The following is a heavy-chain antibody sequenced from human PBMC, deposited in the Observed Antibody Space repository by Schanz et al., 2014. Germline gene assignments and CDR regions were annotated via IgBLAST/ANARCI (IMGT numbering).Heavy chain of an antibody. V-gene: IGHV1-2*06. J-gene: IGHJ5*02. CDR3: ARGMSGYDCPDL. CDR1: GYVFTAYY. Sequence: QGHLVQSGAEVKEPGASVQVSCKASGYVFTAYYMHWVRQAPGQGLEWMGRINPGPGGATYAQNFRGRVTVTRDTSITTAYMELSNLGSDDTAVYYCARGMSGYDCPDLWGQGTLVTVSS. CDR2: INPGPGGA. D-gene: IGHD5-12*01.